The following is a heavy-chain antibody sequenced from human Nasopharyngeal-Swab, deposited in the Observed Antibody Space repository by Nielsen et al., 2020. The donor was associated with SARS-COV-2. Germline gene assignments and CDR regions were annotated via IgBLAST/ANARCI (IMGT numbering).Heavy chain of an antibody. D-gene: IGHD1-26*01. Sequence: GGSLRLSCAASGFTFSDYYMSWIRQAPGKGLEWVSYISSSGSTIYYADSVKGRFTISRDNAKNSLYLQMNSLRAEDTAVYYCARPSGSYSVPAFDIWGQGTMVTVSS. J-gene: IGHJ3*02. CDR2: ISSSGSTI. CDR3: ARPSGSYSVPAFDI. V-gene: IGHV3-11*01. CDR1: GFTFSDYY.